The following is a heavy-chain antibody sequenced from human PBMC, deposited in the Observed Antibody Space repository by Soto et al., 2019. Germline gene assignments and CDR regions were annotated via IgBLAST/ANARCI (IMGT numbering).Heavy chain of an antibody. D-gene: IGHD5-18*01. J-gene: IGHJ6*02. Sequence: EVQLVESGVGLVQPGGSLRLYCAASGFGFSNNYMSWVRQAKGKGLEWVAAINIGGNTYYADSVKGRFTISRDNSKHTVYLQMHTVGAEETAVYYCARGGDSYGYGEYYYYCIEVWGQGTTVTVSS. V-gene: IGHV3-66*01. CDR3: ARGGDSYGYGEYYYYCIEV. CDR1: GFGFSNNY. CDR2: INIGGNT.